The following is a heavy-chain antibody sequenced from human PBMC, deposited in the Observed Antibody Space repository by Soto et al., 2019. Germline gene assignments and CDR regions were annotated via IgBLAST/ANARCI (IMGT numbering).Heavy chain of an antibody. Sequence: QVQLVQSGAEVKKPGSSVKVSCKASGGTFSSYTISWVRQAPGQGLEWMGRIIPILGIANYAQKFQGRVTITEDKSTSTTYIELSSLRSEDTAVYYCARFLAPVWFGELWDTWSYGMDVWGEGTTVTVCS. CDR1: GGTFSSYT. V-gene: IGHV1-69*02. CDR2: IIPILGIA. D-gene: IGHD3-10*01. J-gene: IGHJ6*04. CDR3: ARFLAPVWFGELWDTWSYGMDV.